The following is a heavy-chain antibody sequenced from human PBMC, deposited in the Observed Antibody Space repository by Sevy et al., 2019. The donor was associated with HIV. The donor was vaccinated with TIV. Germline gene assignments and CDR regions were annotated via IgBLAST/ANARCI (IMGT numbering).Heavy chain of an antibody. Sequence: GGSLRLSCAASGFTISSNYISWVRQALGKGLEWISAIYSGGSTYYADSVKGRFTISRDNSKNTVYLQMNSLRAEDTAVYFCARQYFHHSSGYFSLWGQGTLVTVSS. CDR2: IYSGGST. CDR3: ARQYFHHSSGYFSL. CDR1: GFTISSNY. J-gene: IGHJ4*02. D-gene: IGHD3-22*01. V-gene: IGHV3-53*01.